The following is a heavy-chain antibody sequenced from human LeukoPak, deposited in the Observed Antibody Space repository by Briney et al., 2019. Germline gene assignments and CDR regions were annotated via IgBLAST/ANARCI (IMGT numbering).Heavy chain of an antibody. CDR2: IYYSGST. CDR1: GGSISSYY. Sequence: PSETLSLTCTVSGGSISSYYWSWIRQPPGKGLEWIEYIYYSGSTNYNPSLKSRVTISVDTSKNQFSLKLSSVTAADTAVYYCAREARYCSSTSCYFRPFAYGGKGPLVPVSS. J-gene: IGHJ4*02. V-gene: IGHV4-59*01. D-gene: IGHD2-2*01. CDR3: AREARYCSSTSCYFRPFAY.